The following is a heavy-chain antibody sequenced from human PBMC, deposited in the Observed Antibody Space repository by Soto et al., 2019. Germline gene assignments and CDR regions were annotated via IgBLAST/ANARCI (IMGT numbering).Heavy chain of an antibody. CDR1: GFTCGNYA. Sequence: QVQLGESGGGVVQPGKSLRLSCVGSGFTCGNYAMYWVRQAPGKGLEWVAFISYDGSKRYHADSVKGQFTISRDNARKTLYLQMDSLRPEDTAVYYCAKGGGAPGYPIDYWGQGTLVTVSS. CDR3: AKGGGAPGYPIDY. V-gene: IGHV3-30*18. CDR2: ISYDGSKR. J-gene: IGHJ4*02. D-gene: IGHD3-9*01.